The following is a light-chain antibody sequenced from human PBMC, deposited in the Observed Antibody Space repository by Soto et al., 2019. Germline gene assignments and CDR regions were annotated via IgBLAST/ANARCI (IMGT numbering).Light chain of an antibody. Sequence: EIVMTQSPATLSVSPGEGVTLSCRASQSVSSNLAWYQQKPGQAPRLLIYGASTRATDIPVRFSGSGSGTEFTLTISSLQSEDFAVYYCQQYNDWPRTFGQGTKVDIK. CDR3: QQYNDWPRT. V-gene: IGKV3-15*01. CDR1: QSVSSN. CDR2: GAS. J-gene: IGKJ1*01.